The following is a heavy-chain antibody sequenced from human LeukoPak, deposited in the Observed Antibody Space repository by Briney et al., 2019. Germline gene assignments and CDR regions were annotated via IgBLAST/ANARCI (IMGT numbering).Heavy chain of an antibody. CDR1: GGSISSSSYY. D-gene: IGHD4-23*01. J-gene: IGHJ4*02. V-gene: IGHV4-39*01. CDR3: ARLYGGNLRWYFDY. CDR2: IYYSGST. Sequence: SETLSLTCTVSGGSISSSSYYWGWIRQPPGKGLEWIGSIYYSGSTYYNPSLKSRVTISVDTSKNQFSLKLSSVTAADTAVYYCARLYGGNLRWYFDYWGQGTLVTVSS.